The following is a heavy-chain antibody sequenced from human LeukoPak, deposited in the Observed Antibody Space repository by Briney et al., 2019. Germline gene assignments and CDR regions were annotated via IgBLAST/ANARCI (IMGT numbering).Heavy chain of an antibody. D-gene: IGHD1-26*01. Sequence: GGSLRLSCAASGFTFSGYWMSWVRQAPGKGLEWVANVNEDGSGRYYVDSAKGRFTVSRDNAENSLYLQMNSLRPEDTAVYYCARYSGSYHSFHYWGQGTLVTVSS. CDR3: ARYSGSYHSFHY. J-gene: IGHJ4*02. CDR1: GFTFSGYW. CDR2: VNEDGSGR. V-gene: IGHV3-7*03.